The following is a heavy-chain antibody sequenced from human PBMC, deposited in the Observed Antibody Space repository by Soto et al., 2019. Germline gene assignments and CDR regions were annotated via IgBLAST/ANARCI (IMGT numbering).Heavy chain of an antibody. CDR2: IYPGDSDT. V-gene: IGHV5-51*01. CDR1: GYSFTSYW. D-gene: IGHD6-19*01. J-gene: IGHJ4*02. CDR3: ARGQAVAGRIFDY. Sequence: GESLKISCEGSGYSFTSYWIGWVRQMPGKGLEWMGIIYPGDSDTRYSPSFQGQVTISADKSISTAYLQWGSLKASDTAMYYCARGQAVAGRIFDYWGQGTLVTVSS.